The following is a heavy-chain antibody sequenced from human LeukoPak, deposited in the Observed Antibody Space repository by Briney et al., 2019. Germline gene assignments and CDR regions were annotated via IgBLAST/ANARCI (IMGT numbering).Heavy chain of an antibody. Sequence: SQTLSLTCTVSGGSISSGSYYWSWIRQPAGKGLEWIGRIYTSGSTNYNPSLKSRVTISVDTSKNQFSLKLSSVTAADTAVYYCARDSGGNPTRYFDYWGQGTLVTVSS. CDR1: GGSISSGSYY. D-gene: IGHD3-16*01. J-gene: IGHJ4*02. CDR2: IYTSGST. V-gene: IGHV4-61*02. CDR3: ARDSGGNPTRYFDY.